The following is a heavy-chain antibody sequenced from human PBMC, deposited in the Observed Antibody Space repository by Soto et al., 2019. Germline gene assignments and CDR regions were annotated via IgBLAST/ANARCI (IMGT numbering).Heavy chain of an antibody. J-gene: IGHJ4*02. V-gene: IGHV3-7*03. CDR3: AIPLDTAMVSTWNY. D-gene: IGHD5-18*01. CDR2: INKNGGEK. CDR1: GFTFSSYS. Sequence: GGSLRLSCAASGFTFSSYSMSWVRQAPGKGLEWVANINKNGGEKYYVDSVKGRFTISRDNAKNSLYLQMNSLRAEDTAVYYFAIPLDTAMVSTWNYWGQGILVTVSS.